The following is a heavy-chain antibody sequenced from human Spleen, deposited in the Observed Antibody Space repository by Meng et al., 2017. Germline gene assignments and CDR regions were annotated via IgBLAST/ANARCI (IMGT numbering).Heavy chain of an antibody. CDR1: GFTFSSYA. J-gene: IGHJ4*02. CDR3: ASSAVEMATIVF. D-gene: IGHD5-24*01. V-gene: IGHV3-30*01. Sequence: GESLKISCAASGFTFSSYAMHWVRQAPGKGLEWVAVISYDGSNKYYADSVKGRFTISRDNSKNTLYLQMKSLRAEDTAVYYCASSAVEMATIVFWGQGTLVTVSS. CDR2: ISYDGSNK.